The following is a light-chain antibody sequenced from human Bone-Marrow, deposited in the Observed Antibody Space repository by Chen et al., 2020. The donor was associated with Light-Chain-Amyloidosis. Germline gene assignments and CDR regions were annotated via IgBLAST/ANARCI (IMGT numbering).Light chain of an antibody. CDR1: NIGSTS. CDR3: QVWDRSSDRPV. V-gene: IGLV3-21*02. CDR2: DAS. Sequence: SYVLTQPSSVSVAPGQTATIACGGNNIGSTSVHWYQQTPGQAPLLVVYDASDRPSGIPERLSGSNCGHTATLTISRVEAGDEADYYCQVWDRSSDRPVFGGGTKLTVL. J-gene: IGLJ3*02.